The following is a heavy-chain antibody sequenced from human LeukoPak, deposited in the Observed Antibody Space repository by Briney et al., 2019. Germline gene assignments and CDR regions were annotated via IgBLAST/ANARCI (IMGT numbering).Heavy chain of an antibody. CDR1: GGSVSSGSYY. V-gene: IGHV4-61*01. CDR2: IYYSGST. J-gene: IGHJ4*02. D-gene: IGHD4-17*01. CDR3: ARVNAYGDYFFDY. Sequence: SETLSLTCTVSGGSVSSGSYYWSWIRQPPGTGLEWIGYIYYSGSTNYNPSLKSRVTISVDTSKNQFSLKLSSVTAADTAVYYCARVNAYGDYFFDYWGQGTLVTVSS.